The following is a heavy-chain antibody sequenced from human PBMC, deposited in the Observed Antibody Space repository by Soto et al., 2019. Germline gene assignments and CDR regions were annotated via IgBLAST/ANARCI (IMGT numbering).Heavy chain of an antibody. D-gene: IGHD2-15*01. CDR2: IYYSGST. CDR3: ARSYCSGGSCYSYDAFDI. CDR1: GGSISSGGYY. V-gene: IGHV4-31*03. Sequence: SETLSLTCTVSGGSISSGGYYWSWIRQHPGKGLEWIGYIYYSGSTYYNPSLKSRVTISVDTSKNQFSLKLSSVTAADTAVYYCARSYCSGGSCYSYDAFDIWGQGTMVTVSS. J-gene: IGHJ3*02.